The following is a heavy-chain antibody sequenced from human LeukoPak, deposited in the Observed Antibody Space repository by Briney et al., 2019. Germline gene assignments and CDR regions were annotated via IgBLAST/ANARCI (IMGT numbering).Heavy chain of an antibody. CDR3: ARDTTDDYDFWSGYPNWFDP. J-gene: IGHJ5*02. Sequence: GGSLRLSCAASGFTFSSYSMNWVRQAPGKGLEWVSSISSSSSTIYYADSVKGRFTISRDNAKNSLYLQMNSLRAEDTAVYYCARDTTDDYDFWSGYPNWFDPWGQGTLVTVSS. V-gene: IGHV3-48*01. CDR1: GFTFSSYS. CDR2: ISSSSSTI. D-gene: IGHD3-3*01.